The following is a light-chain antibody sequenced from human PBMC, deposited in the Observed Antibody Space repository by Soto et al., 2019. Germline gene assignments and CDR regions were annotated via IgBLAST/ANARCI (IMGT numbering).Light chain of an antibody. Sequence: QSALTQPASVSGSPGQSITISCTGTSSDVGGYKYVSWYQHHPGKAPKLIIHEVTSRPSGVSNRFSGSKSGNTASLTISGLQAEDEADYYCTSYTSSATLVFGVGTKVTVL. CDR2: EVT. J-gene: IGLJ2*01. CDR3: TSYTSSATLV. CDR1: SSDVGGYKY. V-gene: IGLV2-14*01.